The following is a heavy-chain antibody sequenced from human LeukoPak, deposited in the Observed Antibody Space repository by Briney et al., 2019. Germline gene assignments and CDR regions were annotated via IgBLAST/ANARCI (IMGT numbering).Heavy chain of an antibody. J-gene: IGHJ4*02. V-gene: IGHV4-4*07. CDR2: IYTSGST. D-gene: IGHD3-22*01. Sequence: SETLSLTCTVSGGSISSYYWSWIRQPAGKGLEWIGRIYTSGSTNYNPSLTSRVTMSVDTSKNQFSLKLSSATAADTAVYYCARVGDSSGYYPSYYFDYWGQGTLVTVSS. CDR3: ARVGDSSGYYPSYYFDY. CDR1: GGSISSYY.